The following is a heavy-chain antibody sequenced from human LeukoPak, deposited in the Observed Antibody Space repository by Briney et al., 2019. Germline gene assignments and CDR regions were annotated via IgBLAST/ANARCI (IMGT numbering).Heavy chain of an antibody. CDR3: ARSVMVRGANGFDY. CDR2: IYYSGST. Sequence: PSETLSLTCTVSAGSISSGDYYWSWIRQPPGKGLEWIGYIYYSGSTYYNPSLKSRVTISVDTSKNQFSLKLSSVTAADTAVYYCARSVMVRGANGFDYWGQGTLVTVSS. D-gene: IGHD3-10*01. V-gene: IGHV4-30-4*01. CDR1: AGSISSGDYY. J-gene: IGHJ4*02.